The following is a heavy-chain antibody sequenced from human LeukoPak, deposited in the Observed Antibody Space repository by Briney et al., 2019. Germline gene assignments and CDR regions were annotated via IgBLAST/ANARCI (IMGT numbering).Heavy chain of an antibody. V-gene: IGHV3-11*01. CDR3: ARSNSYGYVRTMDV. CDR1: GFTFSDYY. CDR2: ITTSGSTI. J-gene: IGHJ6*02. D-gene: IGHD5-18*01. Sequence: SGGSLRLSCVASGFTFSDYYMNWIRQAPGKGLEWVSYITTSGSTIYYIDSVKGRFTISRDNAKNSLHLQMNSLRAEDTAVYYCARSNSYGYVRTMDVWGQGTTVTVSS.